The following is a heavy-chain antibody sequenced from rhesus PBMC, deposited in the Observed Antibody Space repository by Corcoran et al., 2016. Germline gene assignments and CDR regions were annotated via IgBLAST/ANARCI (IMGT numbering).Heavy chain of an antibody. D-gene: IGHD7-45*01. Sequence: QVTLKESGPALVKPTQTLTLTCTFSGFSLTTRGVGVGCVRPPPGKALEWLAIIYWDDDKRYRTSLKTRVTISKDTSKNQVVLTMTNMDPVDTATYYCTRRPTWGFEFDFWGQGVLVTVSS. J-gene: IGHJ4*01. V-gene: IGHV2-174*01. CDR2: IYWDDDK. CDR1: GFSLTTRGVG. CDR3: TRRPTWGFEFDF.